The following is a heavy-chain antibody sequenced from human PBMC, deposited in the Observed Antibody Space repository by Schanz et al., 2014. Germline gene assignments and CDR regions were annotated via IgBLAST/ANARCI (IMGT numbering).Heavy chain of an antibody. CDR3: ARDYFGSGSHYVFDH. D-gene: IGHD3-10*01. Sequence: QVQLVQSGAEVRKPGASVKVSCKASGYTFISYGISWVRQAPGQGLKWLGWIRPDNGHTTYSQKVRDRVIFTTDASANTAYMELRSLTADDTAVYFCARDYFGSGSHYVFDHWGQGTLVTVSS. J-gene: IGHJ4*02. CDR1: GYTFISYG. CDR2: IRPDNGHT. V-gene: IGHV1-18*01.